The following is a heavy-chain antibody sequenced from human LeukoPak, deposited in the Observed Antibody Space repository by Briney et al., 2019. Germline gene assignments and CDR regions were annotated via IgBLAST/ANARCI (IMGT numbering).Heavy chain of an antibody. D-gene: IGHD3-3*01. CDR3: ARDHSTIFGVVTYDY. CDR1: GFTFSSYE. Sequence: GGSLRLSCAASGFTFSSYEMNWVRQAPGKGLEWVSYISSSGSTIYYADSVKGRFTISRDNAMNSLYLQMNSLRAEDTAVYYCARDHSTIFGVVTYDYWGQGTLVTVSS. CDR2: ISSSGSTI. V-gene: IGHV3-48*03. J-gene: IGHJ4*02.